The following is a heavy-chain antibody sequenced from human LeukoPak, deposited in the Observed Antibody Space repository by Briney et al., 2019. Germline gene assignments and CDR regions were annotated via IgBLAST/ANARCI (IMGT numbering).Heavy chain of an antibody. D-gene: IGHD3-10*01. Sequence: SSETLSLTCTVSGGSISSSSYYWGWIRQPLGKGLEWIGSIYYSGSTYYNPSLKSRVTISVDTSKNQFSLKLSSVTAADTAVYYCASLPATMVRGVPFDYWGQGTLVTVPS. J-gene: IGHJ4*02. CDR3: ASLPATMVRGVPFDY. CDR1: GGSISSSSYY. CDR2: IYYSGST. V-gene: IGHV4-39*01.